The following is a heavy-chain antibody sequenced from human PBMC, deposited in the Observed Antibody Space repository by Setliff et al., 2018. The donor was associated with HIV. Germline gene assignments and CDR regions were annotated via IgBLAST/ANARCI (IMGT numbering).Heavy chain of an antibody. Sequence: SETLSLTCTVSGGSISSGSYYWSWMRQPAGKGLEWIGHIYTSGSTNYNPSLKSRVTISVDTSKNQFSLKLSSVTAADTAVYYCARAPGAYYYDSSGYPIGIRFDYWGQGTLVTVS. V-gene: IGHV4-61*09. J-gene: IGHJ4*02. D-gene: IGHD3-22*01. CDR3: ARAPGAYYYDSSGYPIGIRFDY. CDR1: GGSISSGSYY. CDR2: IYTSGST.